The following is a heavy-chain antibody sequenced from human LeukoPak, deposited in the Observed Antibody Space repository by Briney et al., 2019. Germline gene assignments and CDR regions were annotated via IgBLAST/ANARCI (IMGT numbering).Heavy chain of an antibody. V-gene: IGHV4-30-4*01. CDR1: GGSISSGDYY. J-gene: IGHJ4*02. CDR3: ASGYSSSWLLDY. D-gene: IGHD6-13*01. CDR2: IYYSGST. Sequence: SQTLSLTCTVSGGSISSGDYYWSWIRQPPGKGLEWIGYIYYSGSTNYNPSLKSRVTISVDTSKNQFSLKLSSVTAADTAVYYCASGYSSSWLLDYWGQGTLVTVSS.